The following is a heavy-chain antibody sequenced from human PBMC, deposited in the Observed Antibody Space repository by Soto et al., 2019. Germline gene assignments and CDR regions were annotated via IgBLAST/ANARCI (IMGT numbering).Heavy chain of an antibody. D-gene: IGHD6-19*01. CDR1: GFTFSSYS. V-gene: IGHV3-21*01. Sequence: VQLVESGGGLVKPGGSLRLSCAASGFTFSSYSMNWVRQAPGKGLEWVSSISSSSSYIYYADSVKGRFTISRDNAKNSLYRQMNSLRAEDTAVYYCARVSGSSRMYYFDYWGQGTLVTVSS. CDR3: ARVSGSSRMYYFDY. J-gene: IGHJ4*02. CDR2: ISSSSSYI.